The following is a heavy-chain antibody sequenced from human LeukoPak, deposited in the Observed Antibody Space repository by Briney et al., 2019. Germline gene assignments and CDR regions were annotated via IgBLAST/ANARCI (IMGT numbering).Heavy chain of an antibody. CDR3: AKDEVFDRLGTYFRTDALVF. J-gene: IGHJ3*01. CDR1: AFTFSSYS. Sequence: GGSLSLTCAAPAFTFSSYSMRWVRQGPGKGLEWVSGITGSGGSTNYADSVKGRFTISRDNSKNTLYLQMNSLRAEDTAVYYCAKDEVFDRLGTYFRTDALVFWGQGTMVTVSS. V-gene: IGHV3-23*01. CDR2: ITGSGGST. D-gene: IGHD1-26*01.